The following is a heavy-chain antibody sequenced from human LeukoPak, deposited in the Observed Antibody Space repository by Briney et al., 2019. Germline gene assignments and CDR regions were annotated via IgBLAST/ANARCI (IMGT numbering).Heavy chain of an antibody. CDR2: ISAYNGNT. J-gene: IGHJ5*02. D-gene: IGHD3-22*01. CDR1: GYTFTSYG. CDR3: ARDVDYYDSSGPLAGSWFDP. Sequence: GASVKVSCKASGYTFTSYGISWVRQAPGQGLEWMGWISAYNGNTNYAQKLQGRVTTTTDTSTSTAYMELRSLRSDDTAVYYCARDVDYYDSSGPLAGSWFDPWGQGTLVTVSS. V-gene: IGHV1-18*01.